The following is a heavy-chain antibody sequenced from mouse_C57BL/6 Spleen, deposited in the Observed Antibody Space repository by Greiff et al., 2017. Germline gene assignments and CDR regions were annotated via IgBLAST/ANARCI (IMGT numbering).Heavy chain of an antibody. J-gene: IGHJ2*01. CDR3: ARSGDYGYYFDY. CDR2: IDPSDSET. CDR1: GYTFTSYW. Sequence: VQLQQPGAELVRPGSSVKLSCKASGYTFTSYWMHWVKQRPIQGLEWIGNIDPSDSETHYNQKFKDKATLTVDKSSSTAYMQLSSLTAEDSAVYYGARSGDYGYYFDYWGQGTTLTVSS. D-gene: IGHD1-1*01. V-gene: IGHV1-52*01.